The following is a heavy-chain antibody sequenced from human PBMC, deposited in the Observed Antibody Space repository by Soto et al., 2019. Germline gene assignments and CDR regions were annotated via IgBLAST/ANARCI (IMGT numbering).Heavy chain of an antibody. J-gene: IGHJ4*02. CDR3: ARHKDTSSRYLLPDF. Sequence: PSETLSLTCIVSGGSISSRSYYWGWIRQPPGKGLEWIGSIYYSGNAYYNPSLKSRVAVSVDTSKNQFSLKVTSVTATDTAVYYCARHKDTSSRYLLPDFWGQGTLVTVSS. V-gene: IGHV4-39*01. CDR2: IYYSGNA. CDR1: GGSISSRSYY. D-gene: IGHD6-13*01.